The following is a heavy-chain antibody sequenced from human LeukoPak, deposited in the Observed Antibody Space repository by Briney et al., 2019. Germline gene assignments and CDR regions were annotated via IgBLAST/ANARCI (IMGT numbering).Heavy chain of an antibody. CDR3: ARSPTSCVSATCPVAYSGYDLDY. V-gene: IGHV4-34*01. CDR1: GGSFSDYY. Sequence: SETLSITCAGYGGSFSDYYWTWIRQPPGKGLKWIGEVNHSGVTNYNPSIKSRVTLSVDTLKNQFSLKVNSVTAADTAVYYCARSPTSCVSATCPVAYSGYDLDYWSRGMLVTVSS. CDR2: VNHSGVT. D-gene: IGHD5-12*01. J-gene: IGHJ4*02.